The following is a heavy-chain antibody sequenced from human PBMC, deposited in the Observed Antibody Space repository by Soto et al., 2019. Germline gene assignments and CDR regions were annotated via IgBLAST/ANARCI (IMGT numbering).Heavy chain of an antibody. J-gene: IGHJ4*02. CDR3: ARVANRYYDILTGSPHY. V-gene: IGHV3-21*01. Sequence: EVQLVESGGGLVKPGGSLRLSCAASGFTFSSYSMNWVRQAPGKGLEWVSSISSSSSYIYYADSVKGRFTISRDNAKTSLYLQMNSLRAEDTAVYYCARVANRYYDILTGSPHYWGQGTLVTVSS. CDR1: GFTFSSYS. CDR2: ISSSSSYI. D-gene: IGHD3-9*01.